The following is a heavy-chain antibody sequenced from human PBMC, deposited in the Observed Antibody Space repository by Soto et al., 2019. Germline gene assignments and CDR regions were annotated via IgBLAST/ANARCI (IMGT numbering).Heavy chain of an antibody. D-gene: IGHD3-3*01. CDR1: GFTFSSYA. Sequence: GGSLRLSCAASGFTFSSYAMSWVRQAPGKGLEWVSAISGSGGSTYYADSVKGRFTISRDNSKNTLYLQMNSLRAEDTAVYYCATPLLRFLEWLFYYWGQGTLVTVSS. J-gene: IGHJ4*02. CDR3: ATPLLRFLEWLFYY. CDR2: ISGSGGST. V-gene: IGHV3-23*01.